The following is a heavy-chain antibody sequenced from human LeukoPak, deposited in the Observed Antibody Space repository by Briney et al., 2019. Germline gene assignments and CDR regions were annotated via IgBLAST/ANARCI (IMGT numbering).Heavy chain of an antibody. V-gene: IGHV1-8*01. CDR1: GYTFTSYD. J-gene: IGHJ6*03. Sequence: GSSVKVSCKASGYTFTSYDINWVLQATGQGLEWMGWMNPNSGNTGYAQKFQGRVTMTRNTSISTAYMELSSLRSEDAAVYYCARVLLPLYMDVWGKGTTVTISS. CDR2: MNPNSGNT. CDR3: ARVLLPLYMDV.